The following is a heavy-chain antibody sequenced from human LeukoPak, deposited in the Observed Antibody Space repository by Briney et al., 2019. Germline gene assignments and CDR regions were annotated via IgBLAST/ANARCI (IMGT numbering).Heavy chain of an antibody. CDR1: GFTFSDYW. Sequence: GGSLRLSCAASGFTFSDYWMHWVRQAPGKGLVWVSRINSDGSSTSYADSVKGRFTISRDNAKNTLYLQMNSLRAEDTAVYYCARAGTCGGNCYSGHYYYYMDVWGKGTTVTVSS. CDR3: ARAGTCGGNCYSGHYYYYMDV. D-gene: IGHD2-21*02. CDR2: INSDGSST. J-gene: IGHJ6*03. V-gene: IGHV3-74*01.